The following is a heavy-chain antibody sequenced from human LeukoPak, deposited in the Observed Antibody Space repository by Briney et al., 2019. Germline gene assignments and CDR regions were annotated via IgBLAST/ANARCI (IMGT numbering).Heavy chain of an antibody. CDR1: GGSFSGYY. Sequence: SETLSLTCAVYGGSFSGYYWSWIRQPPGKGLEWIGEINHSGSTNYNPSLKSRVTISVDTSKNQFSLKLSSVTAADTAVYYCARFRRNCSSTSCFADVWGKGTTVTVSS. V-gene: IGHV4-34*01. J-gene: IGHJ6*04. CDR2: INHSGST. D-gene: IGHD2-2*01. CDR3: ARFRRNCSSTSCFADV.